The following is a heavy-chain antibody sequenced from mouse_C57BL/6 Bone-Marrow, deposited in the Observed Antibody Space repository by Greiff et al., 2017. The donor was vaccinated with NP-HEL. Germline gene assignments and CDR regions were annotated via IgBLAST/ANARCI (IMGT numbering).Heavy chain of an antibody. CDR3: ARHGGYWDAMDY. CDR1: GFTFSDYY. J-gene: IGHJ4*01. D-gene: IGHD2-3*01. V-gene: IGHV5-12*01. Sequence: EVKLVESGGGLVQPGGSLKLSCAASGFTFSDYYMYWVRQTPEKRLEWVAYISNGGGSTYYPDTVKGRFTISRYNAKNTLYLQMSRLKSEDTAMYYCARHGGYWDAMDYWGQGTSVTVSS. CDR2: ISNGGGST.